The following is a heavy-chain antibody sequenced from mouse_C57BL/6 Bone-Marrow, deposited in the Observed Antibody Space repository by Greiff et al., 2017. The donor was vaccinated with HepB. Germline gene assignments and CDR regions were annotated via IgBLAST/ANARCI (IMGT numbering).Heavy chain of an antibody. V-gene: IGHV3-6*01. CDR3: ARDSGERRSYYFDY. CDR2: ISYDGSN. D-gene: IGHD1-3*01. Sequence: DVQLQESGPGLVKPSQSLSLTCSVTGYSITSGYYWNWIRQFPGNKLEWMGYISYDGSNNYNPSLKNRISITRDTSKNQFFLKLNSVTTEDTATYYCARDSGERRSYYFDYWGQGTTLTVSS. CDR1: GYSITSGYY. J-gene: IGHJ2*01.